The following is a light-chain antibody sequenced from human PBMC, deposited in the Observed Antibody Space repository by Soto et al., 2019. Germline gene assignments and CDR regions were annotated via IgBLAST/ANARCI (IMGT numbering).Light chain of an antibody. V-gene: IGKV4-1*01. CDR3: QQYYSTPPWT. Sequence: DGVRTQSPDSLAVSLGERATINCKSSQSVFYSSNNKNYLAWYQQKPGQPPKLLIYWASTRESGVPDRFSGSGSGTDFTLTISSLQAEDVAVYYCQQYYSTPPWTFGQGTKVAIK. CDR2: WAS. J-gene: IGKJ1*01. CDR1: QSVFYSSNNKNY.